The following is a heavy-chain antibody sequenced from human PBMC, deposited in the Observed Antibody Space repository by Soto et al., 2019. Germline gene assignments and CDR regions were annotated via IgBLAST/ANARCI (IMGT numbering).Heavy chain of an antibody. CDR3: ARGFVLTVENWFDP. CDR2: IIPIFGTA. D-gene: IGHD3-10*01. Sequence: SVKVSCKASGGTFSSYAISWVRQAPGQGLEWMGGIIPIFGTANYAQKFQGRVTITADGSTRTAYMELSSLRSEDTAVYYCARGFVLTVENWFDPWGQGTLVTVSS. V-gene: IGHV1-69*13. CDR1: GGTFSSYA. J-gene: IGHJ5*02.